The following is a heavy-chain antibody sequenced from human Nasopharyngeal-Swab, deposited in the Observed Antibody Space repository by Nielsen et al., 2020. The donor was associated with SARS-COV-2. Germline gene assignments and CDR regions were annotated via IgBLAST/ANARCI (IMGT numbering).Heavy chain of an antibody. Sequence: GESLKISCAASGFTFSSYAMYWVRQAPGKGLEWVAVISFDGNNKYYADSVKGRFTISRDNSKNTLYLQMNSLRSEDTALYYCARDIGHSSGWYSYYSYGMDVWGQGTTVTVSS. V-gene: IGHV3-30-3*01. J-gene: IGHJ6*02. D-gene: IGHD6-19*01. CDR2: ISFDGNNK. CDR3: ARDIGHSSGWYSYYSYGMDV. CDR1: GFTFSSYA.